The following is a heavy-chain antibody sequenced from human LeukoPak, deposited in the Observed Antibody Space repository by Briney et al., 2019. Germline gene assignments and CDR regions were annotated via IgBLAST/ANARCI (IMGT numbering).Heavy chain of an antibody. CDR3: ARSISIAMAVDY. CDR1: GYTFTNYW. V-gene: IGHV5-51*01. J-gene: IGHJ4*02. Sequence: GESLKISCKGSGYTFTNYWIAWLRQMPGKGLEWMGIIYPGDSDTRYSPSFQGQVTISADKSISTAYLQWSSVKASDTAMYYCARSISIAMAVDYWGQGTLVTVSS. D-gene: IGHD5-24*01. CDR2: IYPGDSDT.